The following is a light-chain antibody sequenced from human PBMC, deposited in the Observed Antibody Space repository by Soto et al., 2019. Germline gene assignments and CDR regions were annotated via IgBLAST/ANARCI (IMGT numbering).Light chain of an antibody. J-gene: IGLJ2*01. CDR3: SSYTTSHTLV. CDR1: SSDIGVSTF. CDR2: EVS. Sequence: QSALTQPASVSESPGQSITISCTGTSSDIGVSTFVSWYQQHPGKAPELIIYEVSDRPSGVSHRFSGSKSGNTACLTISGLQAEDEADYYCSSYTTSHTLVFGGGTQLTVL. V-gene: IGLV2-14*01.